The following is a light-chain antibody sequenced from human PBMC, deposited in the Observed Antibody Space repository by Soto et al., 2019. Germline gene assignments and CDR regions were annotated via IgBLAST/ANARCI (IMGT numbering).Light chain of an antibody. Sequence: QSALTQPASVSGSPGQSITISCTGTSSDVGAYDYVSWYQQHPGKAPQFMIYEVTNRPSGVSHRFSGSKSGNTASLTISGLQAGDEADYYCSSYTTTSTYVFGTGTKVTVL. CDR1: SSDVGAYDY. CDR2: EVT. J-gene: IGLJ1*01. CDR3: SSYTTTSTYV. V-gene: IGLV2-14*01.